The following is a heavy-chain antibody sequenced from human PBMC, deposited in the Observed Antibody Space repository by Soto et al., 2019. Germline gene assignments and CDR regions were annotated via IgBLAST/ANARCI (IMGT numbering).Heavy chain of an antibody. V-gene: IGHV5-10-1*01. Sequence: GASLKISCKGSGYSFTSYWISWVRQMPWKGLEWMGRIDPFDSYTNYSPSFQGHVTISADKSISTAYLQWSSLKASDTAMYYCASPEVNNYYYYGTEVWGQGTTVTVSS. CDR1: GYSFTSYW. CDR2: IDPFDSYT. D-gene: IGHD3-10*01. CDR3: ASPEVNNYYYYGTEV. J-gene: IGHJ6*02.